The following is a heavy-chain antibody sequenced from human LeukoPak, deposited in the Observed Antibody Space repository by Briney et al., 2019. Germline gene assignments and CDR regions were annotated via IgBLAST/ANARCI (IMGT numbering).Heavy chain of an antibody. CDR1: GFTFSSYG. Sequence: PGGSLRLSCAASGFTFSSYGMHWVRQAPGKGLEWVAVIWYDGSNKYYADSVKGRFTISRDNSKNTLYLQMNSLRSEDTAVYYCARPRYCSSTSCYYYFDYWGQGTLVTVSS. V-gene: IGHV3-33*01. D-gene: IGHD2-2*01. CDR2: IWYDGSNK. CDR3: ARPRYCSSTSCYYYFDY. J-gene: IGHJ4*02.